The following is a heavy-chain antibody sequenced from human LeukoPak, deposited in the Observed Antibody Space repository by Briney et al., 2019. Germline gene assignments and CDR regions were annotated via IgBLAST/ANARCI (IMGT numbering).Heavy chain of an antibody. CDR2: INPNSGGT. J-gene: IGHJ4*02. V-gene: IGHV1-2*02. CDR3: ARDRSRYYYDSSGRQHYYFDY. CDR1: GYTFTGYY. D-gene: IGHD3-22*01. Sequence: ASVKVSCKASGYTFTGYYMHWVRQAPGQGLEWMGWINPNSGGTNYAQKFQGRVTMTRDTSISTAYMELSRLRSDDTAVYYCARDRSRYYYDSSGRQHYYFDYWGQGTLVTVSS.